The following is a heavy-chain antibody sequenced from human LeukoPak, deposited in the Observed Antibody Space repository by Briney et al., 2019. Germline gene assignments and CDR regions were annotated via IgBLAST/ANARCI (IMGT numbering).Heavy chain of an antibody. V-gene: IGHV3-7*01. J-gene: IGHJ4*02. D-gene: IGHD6-6*01. CDR3: AVPGIAARPPRRFDY. CDR1: GFTFSSYR. Sequence: GGSLRLSCAASGFTFSSYRMSWVRQAPGKGLEWVANIKQDGSEKYYVDSVKGRFTISRDNAKNSLYLQMNSLRAEDTAVYYCAVPGIAARPPRRFDYWGQGTLVTVSS. CDR2: IKQDGSEK.